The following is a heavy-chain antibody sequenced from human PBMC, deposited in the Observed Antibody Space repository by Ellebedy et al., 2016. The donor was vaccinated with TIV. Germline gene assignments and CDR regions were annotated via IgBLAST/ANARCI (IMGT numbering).Heavy chain of an antibody. V-gene: IGHV4-34*01. CDR1: GGSFSGYY. J-gene: IGHJ3*02. CDR3: ARPGTSGLRAFDI. CDR2: INHSGST. Sequence: SETLSLTXAVYGGSFSGYYWSWIRQPPGKGLEWIGEINHSGSTNYNPSLKSRVTISVDTSKNQFSLKLSSVTAADTAVYYCARPGTSGLRAFDIWGQGTMVTVSS. D-gene: IGHD5-12*01.